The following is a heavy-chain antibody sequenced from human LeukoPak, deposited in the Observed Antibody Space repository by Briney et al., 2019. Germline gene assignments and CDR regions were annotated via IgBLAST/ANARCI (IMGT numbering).Heavy chain of an antibody. Sequence: PGGSLRLSCVASGFTVSSNYMSWVRQAPGKGLEWVSVIYSGGATYYADSVKGRFTISRDNSKNTLYLQMNSLRAEDTAVYYCARDRLRMYGMDVWGQGTTVTVSS. CDR1: GFTVSSNY. CDR2: IYSGGAT. V-gene: IGHV3-53*01. J-gene: IGHJ6*02. D-gene: IGHD2-8*01. CDR3: ARDRLRMYGMDV.